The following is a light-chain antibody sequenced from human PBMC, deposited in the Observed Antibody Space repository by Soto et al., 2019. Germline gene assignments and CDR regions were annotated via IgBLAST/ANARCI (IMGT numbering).Light chain of an antibody. CDR2: AAS. Sequence: DIQMTQSPSSLSASVGDRVTITCRASQSISSFLNWYQQKPGKAPKFLIYAASSLQSGVPSRFSGSGSGTDFTLTISSLQPEDFATYYCQQSYSTPLTSGGGTQVDIK. V-gene: IGKV1-39*01. J-gene: IGKJ4*01. CDR1: QSISSF. CDR3: QQSYSTPLT.